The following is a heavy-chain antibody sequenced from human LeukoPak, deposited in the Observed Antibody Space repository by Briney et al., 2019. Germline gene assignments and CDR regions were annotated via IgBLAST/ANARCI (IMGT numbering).Heavy chain of an antibody. CDR1: GFTFSNYW. D-gene: IGHD3-10*01. Sequence: PGGSLRLSCEASGFTFSNYWMSWVRHAPGKGLEWVANINQDGSEKYFVDSVKGRFTISRDNAKNSPYLQMNSLRAEDTAVYYCARAYYYDSRNYYNPTSSFDYWGQGTLVTVAS. V-gene: IGHV3-7*04. CDR2: INQDGSEK. J-gene: IGHJ4*02. CDR3: ARAYYYDSRNYYNPTSSFDY.